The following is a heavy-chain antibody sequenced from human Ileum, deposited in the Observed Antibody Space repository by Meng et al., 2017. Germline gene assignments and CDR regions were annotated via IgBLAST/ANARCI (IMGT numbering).Heavy chain of an antibody. Sequence: HVQLLEPGPRLVKPSGTLSLTCAVAGTWWSWVRQPPGKGLEWIGEILQSGRTNYNPSLKSRVTISIDKSKSQISLQLSAVTAADTAVYSCATSNDRDVYYLGYWGQGTLVTVSS. V-gene: IGHV4-4*02. CDR3: ATSNDRDVYYLGY. CDR2: ILQSGRT. J-gene: IGHJ4*02. D-gene: IGHD3-22*01. CDR1: GTW.